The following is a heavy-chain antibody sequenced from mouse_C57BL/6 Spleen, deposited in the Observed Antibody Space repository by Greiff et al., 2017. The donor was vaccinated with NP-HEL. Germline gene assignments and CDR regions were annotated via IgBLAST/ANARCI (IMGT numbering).Heavy chain of an antibody. J-gene: IGHJ2*01. CDR3: TRSGYDSYYFDY. V-gene: IGHV1-15*01. CDR2: IDPETGGT. D-gene: IGHD2-2*01. Sequence: VQLQESGAELVRPGASVTLSCKASGYTFTDYEMHWVKQTPVHGLEWIGAIDPETGGTAYNQKFKGKAILTADKSSSTAYMELRSLTSEDSAVYYCTRSGYDSYYFDYWGQGTTLTVSS. CDR1: GYTFTDYE.